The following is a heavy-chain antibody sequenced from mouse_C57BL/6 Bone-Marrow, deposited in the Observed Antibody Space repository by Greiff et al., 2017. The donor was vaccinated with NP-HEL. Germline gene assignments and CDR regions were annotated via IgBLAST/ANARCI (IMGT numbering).Heavy chain of an antibody. Sequence: EVKVEESGTVLARPGASVKMSCKTSGYTFTSYWMHWVNQRPGQGLEWIGAIYPGNSDTSYNQKFKGKAKLTAVTYASTAYMELSSLTNEDSAVYYCTYGNYYYAMDYWGQGTSVTVSS. V-gene: IGHV1-5*01. D-gene: IGHD2-1*01. CDR2: IYPGNSDT. CDR1: GYTFTSYW. CDR3: TYGNYYYAMDY. J-gene: IGHJ4*01.